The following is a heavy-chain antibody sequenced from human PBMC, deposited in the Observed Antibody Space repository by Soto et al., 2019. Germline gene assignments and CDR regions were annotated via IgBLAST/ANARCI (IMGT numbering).Heavy chain of an antibody. CDR1: GGSISSYY. V-gene: IGHV4-39*01. Sequence: SETLSLTGTVSGGSISSYYWGWIRQPPGKGLEWIGSIYYSGSTYYNPSLKSRVTISVDTSKNQFSLKLRSVTAADTAVYYCARHSYYYGSTYGCWLDPWGQGTLVTVSS. CDR3: ARHSYYYGSTYGCWLDP. CDR2: IYYSGST. J-gene: IGHJ5*02. D-gene: IGHD3-10*01.